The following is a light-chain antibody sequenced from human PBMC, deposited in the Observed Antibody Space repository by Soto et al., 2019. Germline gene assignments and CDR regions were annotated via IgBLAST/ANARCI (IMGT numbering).Light chain of an antibody. CDR3: HQYGGSPQT. Sequence: EIVLTQSPGTLSLSPGERATLSCRASQSVSNYLAWYQRKPGQAPRLLICGASSRATGIPDRFSGSGSGTDFTLTISRLEPEDFAVYYCHQYGGSPQTFGQGTKV. J-gene: IGKJ1*01. CDR2: GAS. V-gene: IGKV3-20*01. CDR1: QSVSNY.